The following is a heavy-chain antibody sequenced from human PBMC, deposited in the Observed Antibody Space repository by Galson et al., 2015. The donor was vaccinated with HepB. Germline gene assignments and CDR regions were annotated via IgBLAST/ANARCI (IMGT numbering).Heavy chain of an antibody. CDR3: ATTRWAYTAMGPGDVDY. CDR2: IDPSDSYT. D-gene: IGHD5-18*01. Sequence: QSGAEVKKPGESLRISCKGSGYSFTSHWISWVRQMPGKGLEWMGRIDPSDSYTNYSPSFQGHVTISADKSISTAYLQWSSLKASDTAMYYFATTRWAYTAMGPGDVDYWGQGTLVTVSS. J-gene: IGHJ4*02. V-gene: IGHV5-10-1*01. CDR1: GYSFTSHW.